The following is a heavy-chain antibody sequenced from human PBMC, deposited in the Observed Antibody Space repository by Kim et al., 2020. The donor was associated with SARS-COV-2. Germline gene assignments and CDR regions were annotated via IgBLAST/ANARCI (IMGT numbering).Heavy chain of an antibody. CDR1: GGTFSRFS. J-gene: IGHJ6*02. CDR2: IIPMFGSA. V-gene: IGHV1-69*06. D-gene: IGHD4-4*01. CDR3: ARGHSNHVRGEIYNLDV. Sequence: SVKVSCKASGGTFSRFSITWVRQAPGQGLEWMGGIIPMFGSAKYAQKFQGRVTITADNSSTTAYMELSSLRSEDTAVYYCARGHSNHVRGEIYNLDVWGQGTTVTVSS.